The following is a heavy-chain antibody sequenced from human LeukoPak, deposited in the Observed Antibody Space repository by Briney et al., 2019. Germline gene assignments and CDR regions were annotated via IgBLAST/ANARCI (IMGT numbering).Heavy chain of an antibody. Sequence: GGSLRLSCAASGFTFSSYAMSWVRQAPGKGLEWVSAISGSGGSTYYADSVKGRFTISRDNSKNTLYLQMNSLRAEDTAAYYCAKDGDGYYDFWSGYYPNFDYWGQGTLVTVSS. CDR2: ISGSGGST. CDR3: AKDGDGYYDFWSGYYPNFDY. CDR1: GFTFSSYA. V-gene: IGHV3-23*01. J-gene: IGHJ4*02. D-gene: IGHD3-3*01.